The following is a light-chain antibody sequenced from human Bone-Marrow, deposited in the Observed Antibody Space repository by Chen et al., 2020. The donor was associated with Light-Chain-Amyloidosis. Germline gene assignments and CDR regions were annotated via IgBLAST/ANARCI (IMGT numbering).Light chain of an antibody. Sequence: SYELTQPPPVSVSPGQTARPTRSGDDLPTKYAYWYQQKPGQAPVLVIHRDTERPSGISERFSGSSSGTTATLTISGVQAEDEADYHCQSADSSGTYEVIFGGGTKLTVL. V-gene: IGLV3-25*03. CDR1: DLPTKY. J-gene: IGLJ2*01. CDR2: RDT. CDR3: QSADSSGTYEVI.